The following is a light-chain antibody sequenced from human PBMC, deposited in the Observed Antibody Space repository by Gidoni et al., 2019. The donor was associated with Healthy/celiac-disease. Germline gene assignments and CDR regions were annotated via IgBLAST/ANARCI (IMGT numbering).Light chain of an antibody. CDR2: VAF. Sequence: DNQMNQSTSTLSASVGDRGTITCRASQSISSWLAWSQQKPGKAPKLLTYVAFSLESGVPSRFSGSGSGTEFSLTFSILQPDDFAPYFCHQYNRYLYTFXPXTKLEIK. V-gene: IGKV1-5*01. CDR3: HQYNRYLYT. J-gene: IGKJ2*01. CDR1: QSISSW.